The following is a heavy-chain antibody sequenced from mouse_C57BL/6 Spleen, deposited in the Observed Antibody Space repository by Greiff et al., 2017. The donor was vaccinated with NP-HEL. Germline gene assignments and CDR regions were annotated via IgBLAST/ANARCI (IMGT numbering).Heavy chain of an antibody. CDR2: ISSGGSYT. D-gene: IGHD1-1*01. CDR3: ARLYYGSSFPY. CDR1: GFTFSSYG. J-gene: IGHJ2*01. V-gene: IGHV5-6*01. Sequence: EVKLVESGGDLVKPGGSLKLSCAASGFTFSSYGMSWVRQTPDKRLEWVATISSGGSYTYYPDSVKGRFTISRDNAKNTLYLQMSSLKSEDTAMYYCARLYYGSSFPYWGQGTTLTVSS.